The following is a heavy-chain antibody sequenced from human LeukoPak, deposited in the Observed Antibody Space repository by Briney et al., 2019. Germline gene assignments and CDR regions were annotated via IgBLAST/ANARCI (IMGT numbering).Heavy chain of an antibody. D-gene: IGHD5-24*01. Sequence: GESLKISCKGSGYFFNSYWVGWVRQMPGKGLEWMGIIYPGDSETRYSLSFQGQVTISVDKSINTAYLQWSSLQAADTAMFYCARRDGYNDLDFWGQGTLVTVSS. J-gene: IGHJ4*02. V-gene: IGHV5-51*01. CDR3: ARRDGYNDLDF. CDR2: IYPGDSET. CDR1: GYFFNSYW.